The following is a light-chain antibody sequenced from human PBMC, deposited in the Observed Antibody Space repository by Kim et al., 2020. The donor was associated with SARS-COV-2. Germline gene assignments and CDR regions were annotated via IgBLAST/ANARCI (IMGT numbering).Light chain of an antibody. CDR1: SGHSSYA. V-gene: IGLV4-69*01. J-gene: IGLJ2*01. CDR3: QTWDTGIRV. CDR2: LNSDGSH. Sequence: SVKLTGTLSSGHSSYAIAWHQQQPEKGPRYLMKLNSDGSHSKGDGIPDRFSGSSSGAERYLTISSLQSEDEADYYCQTWDTGIRVFGGGTKLTVL.